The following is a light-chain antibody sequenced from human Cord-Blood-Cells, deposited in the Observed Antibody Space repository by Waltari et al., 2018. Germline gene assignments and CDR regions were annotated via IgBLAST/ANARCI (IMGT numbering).Light chain of an antibody. Sequence: QSVLTQSASLSASPGASASRTCTLRSGINVGTYRIYWYQQKQGRPPQYLLGYKSASDKHRGSGVPGRFSGSKDASANAWILLISGLQSEDEADYYCMIWRSSALVFGGGTKLTVL. J-gene: IGLJ3*02. CDR3: MIWRSSALV. CDR1: SGINVGTYR. CDR2: YKSASDK. V-gene: IGLV5-45*01.